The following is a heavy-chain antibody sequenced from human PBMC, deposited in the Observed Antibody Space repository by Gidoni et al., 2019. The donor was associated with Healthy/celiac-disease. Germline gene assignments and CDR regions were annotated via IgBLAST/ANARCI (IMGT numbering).Heavy chain of an antibody. D-gene: IGHD6-13*01. CDR3: ARDAGGPIAAAGTFDY. V-gene: IGHV3-30*04. CDR1: GLTFSSYA. Sequence: QVQLAESGGGVVQPGRSLRLSCAASGLTFSSYAMHWVRQAPGKGLEWVAVISYDGSNKYYADSVKGRFTISRDNSKNTLYLQMNSLRAEDTAVYYCARDAGGPIAAAGTFDYWGQGTLVTVSS. CDR2: ISYDGSNK. J-gene: IGHJ4*02.